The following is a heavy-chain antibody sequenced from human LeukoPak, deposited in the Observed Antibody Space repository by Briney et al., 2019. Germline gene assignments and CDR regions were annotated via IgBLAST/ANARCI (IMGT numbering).Heavy chain of an antibody. CDR2: ISWNSAST. J-gene: IGHJ6*02. CDR3: AKDLKDYYYNGVDV. V-gene: IGHV3-9*01. CDR1: GFTFDNYA. Sequence: GGSLRLSCAASGFTFDNYAMHWVRQAPGRGLEWVSVISWNSASTGYADSVKGRFTISRDNAKNSLYLQMNSLRPEDTALYYCAKDLKDYYYNGVDVWGQGTTVTVSS.